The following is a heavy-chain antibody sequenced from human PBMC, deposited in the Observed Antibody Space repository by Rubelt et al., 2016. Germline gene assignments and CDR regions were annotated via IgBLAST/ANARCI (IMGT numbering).Heavy chain of an antibody. V-gene: IGHV3-64*02. Sequence: GGSLRLSCAASGFTFSSYAMHWVRQAPGKGLEYVSAISTNGGSTYYADSVKGRFTISRDNSKNTLYLQMGSLRAEDMAVYYCARASRWLQLGFDSWGQGTLVTVSS. CDR1: GFTFSSYA. D-gene: IGHD5-24*01. CDR3: ARASRWLQLGFDS. CDR2: ISTNGGST. J-gene: IGHJ4*02.